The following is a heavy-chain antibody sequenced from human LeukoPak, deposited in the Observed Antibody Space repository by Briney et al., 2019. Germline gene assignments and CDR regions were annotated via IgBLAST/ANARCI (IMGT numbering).Heavy chain of an antibody. V-gene: IGHV3-7*01. J-gene: IGHJ4*02. D-gene: IGHD5-18*01. CDR1: GFSFSTYW. CDR3: ARDPSRGYSYGYGDS. CDR2: IMGDGSEK. Sequence: QTGGSLRLSCAASGFSFSTYWMNWVRQPPGKGLEWVANIMGDGSEKYYVDSVKGRFTISRDNAKNSLYLQMNSLRAEDTAVYYCARDPSRGYSYGYGDSWGQGSLVIVSS.